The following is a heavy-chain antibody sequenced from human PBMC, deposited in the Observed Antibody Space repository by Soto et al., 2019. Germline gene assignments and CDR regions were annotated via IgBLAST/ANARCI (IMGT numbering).Heavy chain of an antibody. CDR1: GFTFSDHY. CDR3: ARDRSWSNPENWFDP. CDR2: IRNKANSYTT. V-gene: IGHV3-72*01. Sequence: GGSLRLSCATSGFTFSDHYMDWVRQAPGKGLEWVGRIRNKANSYTTEHADSVKGRFTISRDNAKNSLYLQMNSLRDEDTAVYYCARDRSWSNPENWFDPWGQGTLVTVSS. D-gene: IGHD6-19*01. J-gene: IGHJ5*02.